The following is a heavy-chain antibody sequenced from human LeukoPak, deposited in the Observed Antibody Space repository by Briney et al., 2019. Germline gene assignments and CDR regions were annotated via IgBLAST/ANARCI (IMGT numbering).Heavy chain of an antibody. CDR3: ARHGSIAVSDY. CDR1: GGSISSYY. D-gene: IGHD6-19*01. J-gene: IGHJ4*02. V-gene: IGHV4-59*08. Sequence: PSETLSLTCTVSGGSISSYYWSWIRQPAGKGLEWIGYIYYSGSTNYNPSLKSRVTISVDTSKNQFSLKLSSVTAADTAVYYCARHGSIAVSDYWGQGTLVTVSS. CDR2: IYYSGST.